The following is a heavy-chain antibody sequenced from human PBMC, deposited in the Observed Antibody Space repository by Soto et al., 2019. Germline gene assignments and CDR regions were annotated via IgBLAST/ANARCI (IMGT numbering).Heavy chain of an antibody. CDR3: ASRYSSGWYQYFQH. Sequence: GGSLRLSCAASGSTFSSYAMSWVRQAPGKGLEWVSAISGSGGSTYYADSVKGRFTISRDNSKNTLYLQMNSLRAEDTAVYYCASRYSSGWYQYFQHWGQGTLVTVPS. D-gene: IGHD6-19*01. J-gene: IGHJ1*01. V-gene: IGHV3-23*01. CDR2: ISGSGGST. CDR1: GSTFSSYA.